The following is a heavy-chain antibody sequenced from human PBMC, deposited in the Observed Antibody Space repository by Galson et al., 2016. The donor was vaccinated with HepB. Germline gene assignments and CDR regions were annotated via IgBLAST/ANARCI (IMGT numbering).Heavy chain of an antibody. CDR3: ARDQRVVAAKTTRGWFDP. J-gene: IGHJ5*02. CDR1: GYTFTSYG. CDR2: ISVYNGNT. Sequence: SVKVSCKASGYTFTSYGISWVRQAPGQGLEWMGWISVYNGNTNYAQKLQGRVTMSTDTSTSTAYMELRSLRSDDTAVYYCARDQRVVAAKTTRGWFDPWGQGTLVTVSS. V-gene: IGHV1-18*01. D-gene: IGHD2-15*01.